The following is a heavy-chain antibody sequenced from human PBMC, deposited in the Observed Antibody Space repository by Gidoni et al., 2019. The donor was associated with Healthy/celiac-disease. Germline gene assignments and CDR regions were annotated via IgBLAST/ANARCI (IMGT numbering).Heavy chain of an antibody. D-gene: IGHD2-21*02. CDR2: ISGTGDST. CDR3: AKLRAGDCYSPCDY. V-gene: IGHV3-23*01. Sequence: EVQLLESGGRLVQPGGSLRLSCAASGLTFSTFAMSWVRQAPGKGLEWVSGISGTGDSTYNADSVRGRFTISRDNSKNTVFLQMNSLRAEDTAVYYCAKLRAGDCYSPCDYWGQGTLVTVSS. CDR1: GLTFSTFA. J-gene: IGHJ4*02.